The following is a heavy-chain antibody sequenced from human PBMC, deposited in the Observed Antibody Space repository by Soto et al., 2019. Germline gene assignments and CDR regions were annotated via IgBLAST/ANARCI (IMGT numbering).Heavy chain of an antibody. CDR1: GGSISSGDYY. J-gene: IGHJ4*02. D-gene: IGHD3-22*01. Sequence: LSLTCTVSGGSISSGDYYWSWIRQPPGKGLEWIGYIYYTGSTYYNPSLKSRVTISVDTSKNQFSLKLSSVTAADTAVYYCARDEAGNSNGYYYDYWGQGTLVTVSS. CDR3: ARDEAGNSNGYYYDY. V-gene: IGHV4-30-4*01. CDR2: IYYTGST.